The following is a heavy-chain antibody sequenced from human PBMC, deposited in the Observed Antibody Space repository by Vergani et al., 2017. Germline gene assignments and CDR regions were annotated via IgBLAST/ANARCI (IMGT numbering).Heavy chain of an antibody. V-gene: IGHV4-39*01. CDR2: IYYSGST. CDR1: GGSISSSSYY. CDR3: ARGDYTVYYFDY. D-gene: IGHD4-11*01. J-gene: IGHJ4*02. Sequence: QLQLQESGPVLVKPSETLSLTCTVSGGSISSSSYYVGWIRQPPGTGLEWIGSIYYSGSTYYTPSLNRRVTISVDTSNNQFSLKLSSVTAPDTAVYYCARGDYTVYYFDYWGQGTLVTVSS.